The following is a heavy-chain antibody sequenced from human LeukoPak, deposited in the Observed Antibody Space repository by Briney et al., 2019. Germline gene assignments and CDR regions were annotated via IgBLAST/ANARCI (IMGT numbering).Heavy chain of an antibody. D-gene: IGHD3-3*01. CDR3: ARALRFLEWSTFYYMDV. V-gene: IGHV1-18*01. Sequence: ASVKVSCKASGYTFTSYGISWVRQAPGQGLEWMGWISAYNGNTNYAQKLQGRVTMTTDTSTSTAYMELRSLRSDDTAVYYCARALRFLEWSTFYYMDVWGKGTTVTVSS. J-gene: IGHJ6*03. CDR2: ISAYNGNT. CDR1: GYTFTSYG.